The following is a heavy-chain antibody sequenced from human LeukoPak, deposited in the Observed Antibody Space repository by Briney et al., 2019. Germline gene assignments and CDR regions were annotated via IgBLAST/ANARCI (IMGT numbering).Heavy chain of an antibody. D-gene: IGHD3-22*01. V-gene: IGHV4-59*01. CDR2: IYYSGST. CDR3: ARSFSPNYYDLLDY. Sequence: EWIGYIYYSGSTNYNPSLKSRVTISLDTSMNQFSLKLNSVTAADTAMYYCARSFSPNYYDLLDYWGQGTLVTVSS. J-gene: IGHJ4*02.